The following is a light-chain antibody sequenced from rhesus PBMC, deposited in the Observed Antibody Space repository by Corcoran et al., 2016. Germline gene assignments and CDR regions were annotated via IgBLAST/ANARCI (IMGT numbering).Light chain of an antibody. J-gene: IGKJ2*01. CDR1: QSVSSS. CDR3: LQHSNWPYS. Sequence: EIVMTQSPATLSLSPGERATLSCRASQSVSSSLAWYQQKPGQAPRLRIYGASSRATGIPARFSGSGSGTDFTLTISSLEPEDVAVYYCLQHSNWPYSFGQGTKVEIK. V-gene: IGKV3-24*01. CDR2: GAS.